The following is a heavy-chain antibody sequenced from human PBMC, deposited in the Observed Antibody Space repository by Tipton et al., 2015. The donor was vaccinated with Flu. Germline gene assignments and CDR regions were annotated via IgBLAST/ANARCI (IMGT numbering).Heavy chain of an antibody. Sequence: TLSLTCAVYGGSFGGYYWSWIRQPPGKGLEWIGEINHSGSTNYNPSLKSRVTTSVDTSKNQFSLKLSSVTAADTAVYYCARRTKGTMVRGVIVNWFDPWGQGTLVTVSS. CDR2: INHSGST. V-gene: IGHV4-34*01. CDR3: ARRTKGTMVRGVIVNWFDP. J-gene: IGHJ5*02. CDR1: GGSFGGYY. D-gene: IGHD3-10*01.